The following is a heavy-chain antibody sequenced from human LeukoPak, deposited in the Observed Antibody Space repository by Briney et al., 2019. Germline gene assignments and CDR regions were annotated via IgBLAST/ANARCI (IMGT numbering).Heavy chain of an antibody. D-gene: IGHD3-9*01. CDR3: TRGGRYYDISTGYCQSHLDY. J-gene: IGHJ4*02. CDR2: IYYSGST. Sequence: SETLSLTCTVSGGSISSYYWSWIRQPPGKGLEWIGYIYYSGSTNYNPSLKSRVTISVDTSKNQFSLKLSSVTAADTAVYYCTRGGRYYDISTGYCQSHLDYWGQGTLVTVSS. CDR1: GGSISSYY. V-gene: IGHV4-59*01.